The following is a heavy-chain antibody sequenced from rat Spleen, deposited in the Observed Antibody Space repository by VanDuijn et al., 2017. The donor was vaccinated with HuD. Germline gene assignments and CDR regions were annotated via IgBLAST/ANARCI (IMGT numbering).Heavy chain of an antibody. CDR1: GYTFANYD. V-gene: IGHV1-57*01. CDR3: SRGDYFDY. CDR2: INAGSGGA. J-gene: IGHJ2*01. Sequence: QVQLQQSGAELATPGSSVKISCKASGYTFANYDVNWIKQTTGQGLDYIGYINAGSGGAYYNEKFKGKATLTVDKSSNTAFMELSSLTPEDTAVYYCSRGDYFDYWGQGVMVTVPS.